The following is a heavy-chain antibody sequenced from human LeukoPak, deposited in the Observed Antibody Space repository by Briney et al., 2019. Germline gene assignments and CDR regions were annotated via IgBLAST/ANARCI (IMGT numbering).Heavy chain of an antibody. D-gene: IGHD6-13*01. J-gene: IGHJ4*02. V-gene: IGHV3-23*01. CDR1: GFTSSSYA. Sequence: GGSLRPSCAASGFTSSSYAMSWGRPAPGRGLEWVSAISGSGGSTYYADSVKGRFTISTDNYKNTLYLQMSSLRAADTAVYYCAKDPGSSWWGYFDYWGQGTLVTVSS. CDR3: AKDPGSSWWGYFDY. CDR2: ISGSGGST.